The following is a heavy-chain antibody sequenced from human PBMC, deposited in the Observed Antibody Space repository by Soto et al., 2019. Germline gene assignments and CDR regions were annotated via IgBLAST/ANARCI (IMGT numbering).Heavy chain of an antibody. J-gene: IGHJ4*02. D-gene: IGHD6-19*01. CDR3: ARLDSSGWHPFHY. CDR2: SYCSGST. Sequence: WETLSLSCTVSGGSISSSSFYWGWIRQAPGKGLEWIGGSYCSGSTYYNPSLRSRVTISVDTSKNQFTLKLSSVTAADTAVYYCARLDSSGWHPFHYWGQGTLVTVSS. V-gene: IGHV4-39*01. CDR1: GGSISSSSFY.